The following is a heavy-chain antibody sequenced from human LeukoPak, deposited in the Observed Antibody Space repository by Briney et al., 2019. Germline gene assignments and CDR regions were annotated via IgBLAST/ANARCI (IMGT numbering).Heavy chain of an antibody. V-gene: IGHV4-4*07. J-gene: IGHJ4*02. CDR1: LGSINNYY. D-gene: IGHD1-26*01. CDR3: ARVFGGNSLDY. CDR2: IHKSGTT. Sequence: PSETLSLTCKVSLGSINNYYWSWNRQAAGKGLEWIGRIHKSGTTYYSPSLKTRVTMSIDTSKNQFSLQLSAVSAADTAIYYCARVFGGNSLDYWGQGTLVAVSS.